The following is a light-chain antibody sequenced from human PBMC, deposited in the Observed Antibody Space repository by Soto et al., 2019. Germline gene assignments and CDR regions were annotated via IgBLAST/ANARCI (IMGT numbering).Light chain of an antibody. Sequence: EIVLTQSPGTLSLSPGERATLSCRASQSISSTSLAWYQQRPGQAPRLLIYGASKRPTGIPDRFSGSGSGTDFTLTVSRLEPEDFAVYYCQQYGTFYTFGQGTKLEIK. CDR3: QQYGTFYT. V-gene: IGKV3-20*01. J-gene: IGKJ2*01. CDR2: GAS. CDR1: QSISSTS.